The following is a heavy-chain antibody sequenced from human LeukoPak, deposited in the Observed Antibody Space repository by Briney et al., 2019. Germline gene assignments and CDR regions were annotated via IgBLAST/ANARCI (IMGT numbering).Heavy chain of an antibody. D-gene: IGHD4-11*01. CDR1: GFTFSHFG. CDR3: AKDAQRVFDYSNSLEH. J-gene: IGHJ5*02. CDR2: IWSDSTPP. V-gene: IGHV3-30*02. Sequence: PGGSLRLSCETSGFTFSHFGMHWVRQAPGKGLEWVTFIWSDSTPPCYPEFERGALTRDRVKFWGAVAPVMNSLRAEDTAVYYCAKDAQRVFDYSNSLEHWGQGSLVIVSS.